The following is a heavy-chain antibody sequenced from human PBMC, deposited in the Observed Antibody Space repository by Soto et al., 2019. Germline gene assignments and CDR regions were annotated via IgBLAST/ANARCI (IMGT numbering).Heavy chain of an antibody. CDR3: AKTHNIVVVPAGFWFDH. D-gene: IGHD2-2*01. J-gene: IGHJ5*02. Sequence: XGSLRLSCAASGFTFSSYAMSWVRQAPGKGLEWVSAISGSGGSTYYADSVKGRFTISRDNSKNTLYLQMNSLRAEDTAVYYCAKTHNIVVVPAGFWFDHWGQGTLVTVSS. CDR1: GFTFSSYA. V-gene: IGHV3-23*01. CDR2: ISGSGGST.